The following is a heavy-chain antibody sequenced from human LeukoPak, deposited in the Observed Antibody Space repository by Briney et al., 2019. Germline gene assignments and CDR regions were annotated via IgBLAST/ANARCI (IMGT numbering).Heavy chain of an antibody. CDR2: ISGSGGST. D-gene: IGHD5-18*01. CDR3: AKRMVDTASPIYYYYYMDV. CDR1: GFTFSSYA. Sequence: GGSLRLSCAASGFTFSSYAMSWVRQAPGKGLEWVSAISGSGGSTYYADSVKGRFTISRDNSKNTLYLQMNSLRAEDTAVYYCAKRMVDTASPIYYYYYMDVWGKGTTVTVSS. J-gene: IGHJ6*03. V-gene: IGHV3-23*01.